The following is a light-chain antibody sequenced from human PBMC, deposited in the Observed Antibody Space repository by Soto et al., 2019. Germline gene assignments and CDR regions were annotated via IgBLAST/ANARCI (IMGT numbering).Light chain of an antibody. V-gene: IGKV3-20*01. CDR2: GVS. J-gene: IGKJ1*01. Sequence: EIVLTQSPDTLSLSPGERATLSCRASQSVGSSYLAWYQQKPGQAPRLLIYGVSIRATGIPDRFSGSGSGTDFTLTISRLEPEDFAVYSCNLYGNSPPWTFGQGTKVEIK. CDR1: QSVGSSY. CDR3: NLYGNSPPWT.